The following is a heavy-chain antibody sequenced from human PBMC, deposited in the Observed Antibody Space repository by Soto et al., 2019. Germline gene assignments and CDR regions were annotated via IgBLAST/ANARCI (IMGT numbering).Heavy chain of an antibody. CDR3: ARCSYSSCWRTFYGMDV. D-gene: IGHD6-19*01. CDR2: IYHSGST. V-gene: IGHV4-4*02. J-gene: IGHJ6*02. CDR1: GGSISSSNW. Sequence: QVQLQESGPGLVKPSGTLSLTCAVSGGSISSSNWWSWVRQPPGKGLEWIGEIYHSGSTNYNPSLKGRATIPVDKSKNQSSLKLSSVTAADTAVYYCARCSYSSCWRTFYGMDVWCQATTVTFSS.